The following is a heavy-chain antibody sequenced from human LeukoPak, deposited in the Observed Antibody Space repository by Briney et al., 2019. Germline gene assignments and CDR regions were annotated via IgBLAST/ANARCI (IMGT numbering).Heavy chain of an antibody. CDR3: ARAYRVVPAAMDSFDY. J-gene: IGHJ4*02. Sequence: SETLSLTCAVYGGSFSGYYWRWVRQPPGKGREWVGEINHSGSTNYNPSLKSRVTISVDTSKNQFSLKLSSVTAADTAVYYCARAYRVVPAAMDSFDYWGQGTLVTVSS. D-gene: IGHD2-2*01. CDR1: GGSFSGYY. CDR2: INHSGST. V-gene: IGHV4-34*01.